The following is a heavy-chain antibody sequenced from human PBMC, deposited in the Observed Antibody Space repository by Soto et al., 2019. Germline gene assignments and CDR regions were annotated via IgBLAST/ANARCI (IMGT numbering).Heavy chain of an antibody. CDR3: ARDPRENYYYGMDV. CDR1: GGSISSGGYY. Sequence: QVQLQESGPGLVKPSQTLSLTCTVSGGSISSGGYYWSWIRQHPGKGLEWIGYIYDSGSTYYNPSLRSRVTISGDTYKNQFALKLGSVTAADTAVYYCARDPRENYYYGMDVWGQGTTVTVS. D-gene: IGHD1-26*01. V-gene: IGHV4-31*03. CDR2: IYDSGST. J-gene: IGHJ6*02.